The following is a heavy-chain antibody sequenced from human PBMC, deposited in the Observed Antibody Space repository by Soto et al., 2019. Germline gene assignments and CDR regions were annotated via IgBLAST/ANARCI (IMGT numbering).Heavy chain of an antibody. D-gene: IGHD6-13*01. CDR3: ARLGSIAAAGTTDY. CDR1: GFTFSDYY. Sequence: GSLRLSCAASGFTFSDYYMSGFRQAPGKGLEWVSYISGSGSTIHDADSVKGRFTISRDNAKNSLYLQMNSLRAEDTALYYCARLGSIAAAGTTDYWGQGTLVTVSS. J-gene: IGHJ4*02. CDR2: ISGSGSTI. V-gene: IGHV3-11*01.